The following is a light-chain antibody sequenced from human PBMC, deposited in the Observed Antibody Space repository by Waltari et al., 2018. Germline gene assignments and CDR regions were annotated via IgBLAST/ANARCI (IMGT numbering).Light chain of an antibody. CDR1: SSDVGGYNY. CDR2: EVT. Sequence: QSALTQPPSASGSPGQSVTISCTGTSSDVGGYNYVSWYHKLPGKAPKLMISEVTNRPSGVPDRFSGSKSGNTASLTVSGLQTEDEADYYCSSYAGSINPYVFGSGTRVTVL. J-gene: IGLJ1*01. V-gene: IGLV2-8*01. CDR3: SSYAGSINPYV.